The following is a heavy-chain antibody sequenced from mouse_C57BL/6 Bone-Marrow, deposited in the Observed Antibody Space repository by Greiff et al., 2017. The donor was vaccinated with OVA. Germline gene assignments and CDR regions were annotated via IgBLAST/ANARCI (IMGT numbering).Heavy chain of an antibody. V-gene: IGHV1-81*01. CDR3: ARVGIITTARYFDV. J-gene: IGHJ1*03. D-gene: IGHD1-1*01. CDR1: GYTFTSYG. Sequence: VQLQQSGAELARPGASVKLSCKASGYTFTSYGISWVKQRTGQGLEWIGEIYTRSGNTYYNEKFKGKATLTADKSSSTAYMELRSLTSEDSAVYFCARVGIITTARYFDVWGTGTTVTVSS. CDR2: IYTRSGNT.